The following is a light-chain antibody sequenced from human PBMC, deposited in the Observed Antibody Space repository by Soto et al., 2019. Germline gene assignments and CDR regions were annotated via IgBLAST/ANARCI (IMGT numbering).Light chain of an antibody. CDR1: QSVSSY. CDR3: QQYGSSPLT. CDR2: DTS. J-gene: IGKJ4*01. V-gene: IGKV3-20*01. Sequence: EIVLTQSPGTLSLSVGESVTLSCRASQSVSSYLAWYQQTPGQAPRLLLYDTSNRATGTPDRFSGSGSGTDFTLTISRLEPEDFTVYYCQQYGSSPLTFGGGTTVEIK.